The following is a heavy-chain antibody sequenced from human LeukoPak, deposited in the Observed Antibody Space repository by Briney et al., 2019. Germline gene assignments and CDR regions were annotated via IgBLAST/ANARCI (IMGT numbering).Heavy chain of an antibody. CDR3: ARGCYYYDSSGQWDYFDY. CDR2: INPNSGGT. D-gene: IGHD3-22*01. CDR1: GYTFTGYY. J-gene: IGHJ4*02. Sequence: ASVKVSCKASGYTFTGYYMHWVRQAPGQGLEWMGWINPNSGGTNYAQKFQGWVTMTRDTSISTAYMELSRLRSDDTAVYYCARGCYYYDSSGQWDYFDYWGQGTLVTVSS. V-gene: IGHV1-2*04.